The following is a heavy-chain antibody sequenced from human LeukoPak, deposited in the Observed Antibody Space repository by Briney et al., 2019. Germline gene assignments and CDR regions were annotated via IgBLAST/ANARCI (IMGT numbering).Heavy chain of an antibody. Sequence: SVKVSCKASGGTFSSYAISWVRQAPGQGLEWMGRIIPILGISNYAQKFQGRVTITADKSTSTAYIDLTRLRSEGAAGYLCPAGYCSSISCYVGGKYFDYWGQGTLVTVSS. CDR2: IIPILGIS. D-gene: IGHD2-2*01. J-gene: IGHJ4*02. V-gene: IGHV1-69*04. CDR1: GGTFSSYA. CDR3: PAGYCSSISCYVGGKYFDY.